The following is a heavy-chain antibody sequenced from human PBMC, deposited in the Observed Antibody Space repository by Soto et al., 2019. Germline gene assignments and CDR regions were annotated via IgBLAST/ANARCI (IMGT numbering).Heavy chain of an antibody. Sequence: ASVKVSCKASGYTFTYYDINWVRQATGQGLEWMGWMNPDSGNTGFAQKFQGRIAMTRNISISTAYMELSSLKSEDTAVYYCARGSVIPAAPPYYGMDVWGQGTTVTVSS. D-gene: IGHD2-2*01. J-gene: IGHJ6*02. CDR3: ARGSVIPAAPPYYGMDV. CDR2: MNPDSGNT. CDR1: GYTFTYYD. V-gene: IGHV1-8*01.